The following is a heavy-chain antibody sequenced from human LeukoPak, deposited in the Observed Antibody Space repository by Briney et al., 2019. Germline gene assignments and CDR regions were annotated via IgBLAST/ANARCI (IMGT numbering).Heavy chain of an antibody. CDR1: GFTFSSYS. D-gene: IGHD3-22*01. CDR3: ARSWPHYYDSSGYYTK. J-gene: IGHJ4*02. Sequence: GGSLRLSCAASGFTFSSYSMNWVRQAPGKGLEWVSSISSSSSYIYYADSVKSRFTISRDNAKNSLYLQMNSLRAEDTAVYYCARSWPHYYDSSGYYTKWGQGTLVTVSS. V-gene: IGHV3-21*01. CDR2: ISSSSSYI.